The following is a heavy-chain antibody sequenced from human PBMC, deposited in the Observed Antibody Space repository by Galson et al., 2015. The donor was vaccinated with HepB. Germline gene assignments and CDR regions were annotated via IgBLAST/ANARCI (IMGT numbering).Heavy chain of an antibody. V-gene: IGHV6-1*01. D-gene: IGHD3-16*02. Sequence: CAISGDSVSSNSAAWNRIRQSPSRGLEWLGRTYYRSKWYNDYAVSVKSRITINPDTSKNQFSLQLNSVTPEDTAVYYCARDQRYDYIWGSYRLDAFDIWGQGTMVTVSS. J-gene: IGHJ3*02. CDR2: TYYRSKWYN. CDR3: ARDQRYDYIWGSYRLDAFDI. CDR1: GDSVSSNSAA.